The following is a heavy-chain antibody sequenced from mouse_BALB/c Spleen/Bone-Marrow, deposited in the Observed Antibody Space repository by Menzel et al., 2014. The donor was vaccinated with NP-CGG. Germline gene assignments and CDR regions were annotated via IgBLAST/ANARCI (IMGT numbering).Heavy chain of an antibody. J-gene: IGHJ2*01. V-gene: IGHV1-26*01. D-gene: IGHD3-3*01. CDR3: ARSRYFDN. Sequence: VQLKESGPELVKPGTSVEMSCKASGYTFTDYYMMWVRQSHGKSLEWIGHINPNTDGTFYNQKFKGKATLTVDKSSSTAYMQLNSLTSEDSAVYYCARSRYFDNWGQGTTLTVSS. CDR2: INPNTDGT. CDR1: GYTFTDYY.